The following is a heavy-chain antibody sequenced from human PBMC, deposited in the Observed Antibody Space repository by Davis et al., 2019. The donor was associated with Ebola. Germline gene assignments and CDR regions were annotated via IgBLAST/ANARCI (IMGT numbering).Heavy chain of an antibody. V-gene: IGHV4-30-4*01. CDR2: IYFSGIA. J-gene: IGHJ5*02. CDR1: GGSISSADYY. D-gene: IGHD2-15*01. Sequence: SETLSLTCSVSGGSISSADYYWSWVRQPPGKGLEWIGYIYFSGIAFYNPSLQSRVTISVDASKKQFSLKLNSVTAADTAVYYCARNKPVVGFWFDPWGQGTLVTVSS. CDR3: ARNKPVVGFWFDP.